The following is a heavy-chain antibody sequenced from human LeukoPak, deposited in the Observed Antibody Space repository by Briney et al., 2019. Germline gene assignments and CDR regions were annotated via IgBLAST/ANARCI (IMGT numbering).Heavy chain of an antibody. D-gene: IGHD6-13*01. CDR1: GFTFSKFW. V-gene: IGHV3-7*01. CDR3: AKDSYSKGDF. CDR2: INEDGSET. Sequence: GGSLRLSCAASGFTFSKFWMTWARQATGKGLAWVANINEDGSETHYVDSVKGRFTISRDNAKNSLYLQMNSLRAEDTAVYYCAKDSYSKGDFWGQGVLVTVSS. J-gene: IGHJ4*02.